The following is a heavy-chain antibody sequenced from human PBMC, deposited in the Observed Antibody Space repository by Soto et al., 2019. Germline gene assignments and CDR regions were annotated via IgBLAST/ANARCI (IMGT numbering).Heavy chain of an antibody. Sequence: QVQLVESGGGVVQPGRSLRVSCAASGFIINNYAMHWVRQTPGKGLEWMAVISYDGSNKHYADSVKGRFTISRDNSKNTLYLQMNNLRPDDSAVYYCARRQDFGGPHYYYGMDVWGQGTTSPSP. CDR1: GFIINNYA. CDR3: ARRQDFGGPHYYYGMDV. CDR2: ISYDGSNK. D-gene: IGHD3-3*01. V-gene: IGHV3-30*04. J-gene: IGHJ6*02.